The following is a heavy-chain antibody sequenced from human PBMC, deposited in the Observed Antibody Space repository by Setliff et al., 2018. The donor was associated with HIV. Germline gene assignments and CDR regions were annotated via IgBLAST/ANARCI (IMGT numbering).Heavy chain of an antibody. D-gene: IGHD1-26*01. Sequence: PSETLSLTCAVSGYSISSGYYWGWIRQPPGKGLEWIGSIYHSGSTYYNPSLKSRVTISVDTSKNQFSLKLSSVTAADTAVYYCARGRYSGSYGYWGQGTLVTV. CDR3: ARGRYSGSYGY. CDR1: GYSISSGYY. J-gene: IGHJ4*02. V-gene: IGHV4-38-2*01. CDR2: IYHSGST.